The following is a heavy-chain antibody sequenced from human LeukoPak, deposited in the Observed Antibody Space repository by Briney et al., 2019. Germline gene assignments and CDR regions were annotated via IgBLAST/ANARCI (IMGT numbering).Heavy chain of an antibody. CDR1: GGSIGSGDSY. CDR2: VYYSGST. J-gene: IGHJ5*02. CDR3: ATEPYCSKTTSWFDP. Sequence: SQSLSLTCTVSGGSIGSGDSYWTWIRQPPGKGLEWFGYVYYSGSTYYNPSHKSRVAKSVDTSKNQFSLQLGSVTVADTAVYYCATEPYCSKTTSWFDPLGQGTLVSVCS. V-gene: IGHV4-30-4*01. D-gene: IGHD2-21*02.